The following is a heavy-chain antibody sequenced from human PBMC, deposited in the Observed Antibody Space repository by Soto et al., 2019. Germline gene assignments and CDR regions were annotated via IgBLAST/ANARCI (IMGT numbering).Heavy chain of an antibody. J-gene: IGHJ5*02. V-gene: IGHV4-34*01. D-gene: IGHD3-10*01. CDR3: ARGAMVRGVIRVSWFDP. CDR2: INHSGST. CDR1: GGSFSGYY. Sequence: SETLSLTCAVYGGSFSGYYWSWIRQPPGKGLEWIGEINHSGSTNYNPSLKSRVTISVDTSKNQFSLKLSSVTAADTAVYYCARGAMVRGVIRVSWFDPWGQGTLVTVSS.